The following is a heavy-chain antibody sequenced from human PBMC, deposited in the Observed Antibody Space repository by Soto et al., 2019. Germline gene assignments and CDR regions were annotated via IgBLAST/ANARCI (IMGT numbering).Heavy chain of an antibody. CDR1: GASITFGGYS. Sequence: TLSLTCTVSGASITFGGYSWSWIRQTPGKGLEWIGYINHLETTFYNPSFESRLTLSIDRAKNQFSLKLHSMSAADRAVYFCVRGRGSDSFDYWGQGIMVTV. CDR3: VRGRGSDSFDY. V-gene: IGHV4-30-2*01. D-gene: IGHD1-26*01. CDR2: INHLETT. J-gene: IGHJ4*02.